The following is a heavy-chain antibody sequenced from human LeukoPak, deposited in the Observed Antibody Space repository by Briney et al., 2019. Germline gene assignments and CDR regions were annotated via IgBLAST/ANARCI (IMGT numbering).Heavy chain of an antibody. CDR2: IYYSGTT. CDR1: GGSINSNSHH. J-gene: IGHJ4*02. CDR3: ARRGDILTDYAFDY. D-gene: IGHD3-9*01. Sequence: SETLSLTCSVSGGSINSNSHHWDWIRQALRKGLEWIGNIYYSGTTSYNPSLKSRVTISVDTSKNQFSLRLSSVTAADTAVYYCARRGDILTDYAFDYWGQGTLVTVSS. V-gene: IGHV4-39*01.